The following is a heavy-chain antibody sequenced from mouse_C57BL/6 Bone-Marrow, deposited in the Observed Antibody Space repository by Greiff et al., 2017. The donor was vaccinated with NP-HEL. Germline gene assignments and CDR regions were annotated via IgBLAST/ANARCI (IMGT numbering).Heavy chain of an antibody. V-gene: IGHV2-9*01. CDR1: GFSLTSYG. D-gene: IGHD2-4*01. CDR3: AIYDYDEVYAMDY. CDR2: IWGGGST. Sequence: VKLMESGPGLVAPSQSLSITCTVSGFSLTSYGVDWVRQPPGKGLEWLGVIWGGGSTNYNSALMSRLSISKDNSKSQVFLKMNSLQTDDTAMYYCAIYDYDEVYAMDYWGQGTSVTVSS. J-gene: IGHJ4*01.